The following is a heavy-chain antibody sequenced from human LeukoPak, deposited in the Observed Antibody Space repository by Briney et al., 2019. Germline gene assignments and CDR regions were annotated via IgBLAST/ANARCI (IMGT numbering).Heavy chain of an antibody. CDR3: ARSDYYYYYMDV. J-gene: IGHJ6*03. Sequence: GGSLRLSCAASGFTFSSYAMSWVRQAPGKGLEWVSAISGSGGSTYYADSVKGRFTISRDNSKNTLYLQMNSLRAEDTAVYYCARSDYYYYYMDVWGKGTTVTVSS. CDR1: GFTFSSYA. V-gene: IGHV3-23*01. CDR2: ISGSGGST.